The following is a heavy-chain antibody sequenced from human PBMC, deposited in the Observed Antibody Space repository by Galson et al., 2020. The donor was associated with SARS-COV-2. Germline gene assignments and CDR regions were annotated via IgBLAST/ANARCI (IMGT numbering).Heavy chain of an antibody. J-gene: IGHJ6*03. V-gene: IGHV3-30*04. Sequence: GGSLRLSCAASGFTFSAYTLFWVRQAPGKGLEWVADISYDGSIEHYADSVKGRFTVSRDPSKDTLYLQMSSLTPEDTAVYYCAREGGSGSYFHYAYYMYVWGIGTTVTVSS. CDR3: AREGGSGSYFHYAYYMYV. D-gene: IGHD1-26*01. CDR2: ISYDGSIE. CDR1: GFTFSAYT.